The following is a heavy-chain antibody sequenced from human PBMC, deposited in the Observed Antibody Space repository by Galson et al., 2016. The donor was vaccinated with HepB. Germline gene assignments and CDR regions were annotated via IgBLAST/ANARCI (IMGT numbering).Heavy chain of an antibody. CDR3: ARDREGTSLFSGDYDHYGMDV. Sequence: SLRLSCAASGFTFSSYNMNWVRQAPGKGLEWVSSISRSSRHIYYADSVKGRFTISRNNAKNSLYLQMNSLRVEDTAVYFCARDREGTSLFSGDYDHYGMDVWGQRTTVTVSS. CDR2: ISRSSRHI. CDR1: GFTFSSYN. J-gene: IGHJ6*02. V-gene: IGHV3-21*01. D-gene: IGHD2-2*01.